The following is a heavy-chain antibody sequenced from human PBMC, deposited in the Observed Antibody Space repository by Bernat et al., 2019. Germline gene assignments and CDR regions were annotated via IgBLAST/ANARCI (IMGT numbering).Heavy chain of an antibody. V-gene: IGHV3-23*01. D-gene: IGHD5-18*01. CDR1: GFTFNIYA. CDR3: AKERGYSYGSLNGYFDY. CDR2: INGSGGGT. Sequence: EVQLLESGGGLVQPGGSLRLSCAASGFTFNIYAMSWVRQAPGRWLEWVSAINGSGGGTFYTDSVKGRFTISRDNSKSTLYLQMNRLRAEDTAVYYCAKERGYSYGSLNGYFDYWGQGTLVTVSS. J-gene: IGHJ4*02.